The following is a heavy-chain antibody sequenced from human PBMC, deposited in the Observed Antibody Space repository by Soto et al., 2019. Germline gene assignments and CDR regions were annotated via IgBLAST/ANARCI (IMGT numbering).Heavy chain of an antibody. D-gene: IGHD1-26*01. V-gene: IGHV3-30-3*01. CDR3: ASSFGWELINY. Sequence: QVQLVESGGGVVQPGRSLRLSRAASGFTFSSYAMHWVRQAPGKGLEWVAVISYDGSNKYYADSVKGRFTISRDNSKNTLYLQMNSLRAEDTAVYYCASSFGWELINYWGQGTLVTVSS. J-gene: IGHJ4*02. CDR1: GFTFSSYA. CDR2: ISYDGSNK.